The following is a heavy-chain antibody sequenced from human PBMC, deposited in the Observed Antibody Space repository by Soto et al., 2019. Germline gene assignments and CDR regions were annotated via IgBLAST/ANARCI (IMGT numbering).Heavy chain of an antibody. CDR2: IVPTLNIA. CDR3: ARGPTYSAGSYYIN. Sequence: QVQLVQSGAEVKKPGSSVEVSCKASGGSFSRYTFSWVRQAPGQGHEWMGRIVPTLNIANYAPKFQCRVSFSADKSTGTVYMELRSLTSADTAVYYCARGPTYSAGSYYINWGQGTLVTVS. J-gene: IGHJ4*02. V-gene: IGHV1-69*02. D-gene: IGHD3-10*01. CDR1: GGSFSRYT.